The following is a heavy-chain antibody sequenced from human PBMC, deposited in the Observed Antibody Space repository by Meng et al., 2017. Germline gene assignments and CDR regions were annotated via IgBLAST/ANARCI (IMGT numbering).Heavy chain of an antibody. CDR1: GFTFSSYA. CDR2: ISYDGSNK. CDR3: ARGPDTAMGIDY. Sequence: QGQLVESGGGVVQPGRSLRLSCAASGFTFSSYAMHWVRQAPGKGLEWVAVISYDGSNKYYADSVKGRFTISRDNSKNTLYLQMNSLRAEDTAVYYCARGPDTAMGIDYWGQGTLVTVSS. J-gene: IGHJ4*02. D-gene: IGHD5-18*01. V-gene: IGHV3-30*01.